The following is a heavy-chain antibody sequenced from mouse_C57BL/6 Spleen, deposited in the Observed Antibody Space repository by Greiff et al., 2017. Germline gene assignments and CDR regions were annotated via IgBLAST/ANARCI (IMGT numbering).Heavy chain of an antibody. CDR2: IRLKSDNYAT. CDR3: TGTTVDWYFDV. Sequence: EVQLVESGGGLVQPGGSMKLSCVASGFTFSNYWMNWVRQSPEKGLEWVAQIRLKSDNYATHYAESVKGRFTISRDDSKSSVYLQMNNLRAEDTGIYYCTGTTVDWYFDVWGTGTTVTVSS. V-gene: IGHV6-3*01. D-gene: IGHD1-1*01. J-gene: IGHJ1*03. CDR1: GFTFSNYW.